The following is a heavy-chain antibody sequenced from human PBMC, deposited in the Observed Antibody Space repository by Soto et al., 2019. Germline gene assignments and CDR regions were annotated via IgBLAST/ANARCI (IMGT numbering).Heavy chain of an antibody. CDR1: GFTFSSYA. J-gene: IGHJ4*02. CDR3: AKRTSGSDDYFDY. Sequence: EVQLLESGGGLVQPGGSLRLSCAASGFTFSSYAMSWVRQAPGKGLERVSVISGSGGSTNYADSVKGRFSISRDNSENTLYLQMNSLRADDTAVYYCAKRTSGSDDYFDYWGQGTLVTVSS. CDR2: ISGSGGST. D-gene: IGHD1-26*01. V-gene: IGHV3-23*01.